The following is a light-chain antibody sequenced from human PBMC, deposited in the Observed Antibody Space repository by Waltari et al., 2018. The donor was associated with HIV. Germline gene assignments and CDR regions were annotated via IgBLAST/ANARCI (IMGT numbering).Light chain of an antibody. CDR2: GAS. CDR3: QQYGSLPT. Sequence: EIVLTQSPGTLSLSPGERATLSCRASQTVSSSYLAWYQQQPGLAPRLLIYGASSRATGIPDRFSGSGSGTDFTLTISRLEPEDFAVYYCQQYGSLPTFGQGTKLEIK. J-gene: IGKJ2*01. V-gene: IGKV3-20*01. CDR1: QTVSSSY.